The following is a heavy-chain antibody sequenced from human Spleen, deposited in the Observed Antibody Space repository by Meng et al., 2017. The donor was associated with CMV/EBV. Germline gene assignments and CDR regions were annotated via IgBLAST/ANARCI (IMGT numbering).Heavy chain of an antibody. CDR2: MSYSGST. CDR3: ARELDYYSH. D-gene: IGHD3/OR15-3a*01. Sequence: LSLPCTVSGGSMSSYYWSWIRQPPGKGLEWIGYMSYSGSTDYSPSLKSRVTMSLDTSKKQFSLKLSSVTAADTAVYYCARELDYYSHWGQGTLVTVSS. V-gene: IGHV4-59*01. J-gene: IGHJ4*02. CDR1: GGSMSSYY.